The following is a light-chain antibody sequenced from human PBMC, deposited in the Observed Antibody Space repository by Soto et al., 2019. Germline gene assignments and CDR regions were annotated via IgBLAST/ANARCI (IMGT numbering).Light chain of an antibody. V-gene: IGKV1-39*01. Sequence: EIQMSQSPSALSVSVGDRLTITCRASHGISTYLNLYQQKPGKAPKLLIYAASTLQSGVPSRFSGSGSETDFTLTISSLQPEDFATYSCQQNYSATWTFGQGTKVAIK. CDR1: HGISTY. J-gene: IGKJ1*01. CDR2: AAS. CDR3: QQNYSATWT.